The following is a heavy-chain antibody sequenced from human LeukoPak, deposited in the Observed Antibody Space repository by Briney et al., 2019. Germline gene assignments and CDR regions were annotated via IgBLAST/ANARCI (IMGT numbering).Heavy chain of an antibody. CDR1: GFTFSNYG. Sequence: GGSVRVSCAASGFTFSNYGMHWVRQAPGKGPAWVAVISYDGTLQFYAGSVKGRFTISRDNSKNTLYLQMNSLRAEDTALYYCAKETIPVGGPNYFDYWGQGILVTVSS. D-gene: IGHD6-19*01. CDR3: AKETIPVGGPNYFDY. J-gene: IGHJ4*02. V-gene: IGHV3-30*18. CDR2: ISYDGTLQ.